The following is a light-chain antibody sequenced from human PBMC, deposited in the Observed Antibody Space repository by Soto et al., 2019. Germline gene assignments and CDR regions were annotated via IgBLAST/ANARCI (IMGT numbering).Light chain of an antibody. CDR3: SSYTGSTTLHYV. V-gene: IGLV2-14*01. J-gene: IGLJ1*01. CDR1: SSDVVGYNY. Sequence: QSALTQPASLSGSPGQSITISCTGTSSDVVGYNYVSWYQQHPGKAPKLLIYDVSNRPSGASNRFSGSKSGNTASLTISGLQAEDEADYYCSSYTGSTTLHYVFGTGTKVTVL. CDR2: DVS.